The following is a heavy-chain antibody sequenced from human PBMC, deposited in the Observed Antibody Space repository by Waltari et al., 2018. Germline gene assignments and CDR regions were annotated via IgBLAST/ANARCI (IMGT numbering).Heavy chain of an antibody. CDR3: ASLYSGSY. V-gene: IGHV4-34*01. J-gene: IGHJ4*02. Sequence: QVQLQQWGAGLLKPSETLSLTCAVYGGSFSGYYWSWIRQPPGKGLEWMGELNHMVRTNYNPALKGRVTISVDTSKYQFSLKLSSVTAADTAVYYCASLYSGSYWGQGTLVTVSS. D-gene: IGHD1-26*01. CDR2: LNHMVRT. CDR1: GGSFSGYY.